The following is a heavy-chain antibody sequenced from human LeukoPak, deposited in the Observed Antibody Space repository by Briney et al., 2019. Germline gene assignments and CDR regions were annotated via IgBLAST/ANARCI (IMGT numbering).Heavy chain of an antibody. CDR3: ARDPGYDYVWGSYRSFDY. Sequence: GGSLRLSCAASGFTFSSYEMNWVRQAPGKGLERVSYISSSGSTIYYADSVKGRLTISRDNAKNSLYLQMNSLRAEDTAVYYCARDPGYDYVWGSYRSFDYWGQGTLVTVSS. J-gene: IGHJ4*02. CDR1: GFTFSSYE. D-gene: IGHD3-16*02. CDR2: ISSSGSTI. V-gene: IGHV3-48*03.